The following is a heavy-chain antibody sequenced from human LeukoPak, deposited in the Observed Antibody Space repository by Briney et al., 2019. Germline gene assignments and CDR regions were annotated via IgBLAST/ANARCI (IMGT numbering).Heavy chain of an antibody. J-gene: IGHJ6*02. CDR1: GGTFSSYA. CDR3: ARVAYYDSSGYRRYYYYGMDV. V-gene: IGHV1-69*13. Sequence: SVTVSCTASGGTFSSYAISWVRQAPGQGLEWMGGIIPIFGTANYAQKFQGRVTITADESTSTAYMELSSLRSEDTAVYYCARVAYYDSSGYRRYYYYGMDVWGQGTTVTVSS. CDR2: IIPIFGTA. D-gene: IGHD3-22*01.